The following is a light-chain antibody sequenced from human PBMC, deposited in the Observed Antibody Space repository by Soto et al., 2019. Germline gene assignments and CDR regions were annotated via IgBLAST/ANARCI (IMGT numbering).Light chain of an antibody. Sequence: DIQMTESPSSLSASVGDRVTITRRASQSISSYLNWYQQQPGKAPKLVIYAASSLPSGVPSRFSGSGSGTDFTLTISSLQPEDFATYYCQQSYSTPITFGQGTRLEIK. J-gene: IGKJ5*01. CDR3: QQSYSTPIT. V-gene: IGKV1-39*01. CDR2: AAS. CDR1: QSISSY.